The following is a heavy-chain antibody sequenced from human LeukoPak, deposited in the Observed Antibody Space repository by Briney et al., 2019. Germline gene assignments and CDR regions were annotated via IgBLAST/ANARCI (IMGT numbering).Heavy chain of an antibody. V-gene: IGHV4-34*01. J-gene: IGHJ5*02. CDR2: INHSGST. Sequence: PSETLSLTCAVYGGSFSGCYWSWIRQPPGKGLEWIGEINHSGSTNYNPSLKSRVTISVDTSKNQFSLKLSSVTAADTAVYYCARVLGYCSSTSCYERAKNWFDPWGQGTLVTVPS. D-gene: IGHD2-2*01. CDR3: ARVLGYCSSTSCYERAKNWFDP. CDR1: GGSFSGCY.